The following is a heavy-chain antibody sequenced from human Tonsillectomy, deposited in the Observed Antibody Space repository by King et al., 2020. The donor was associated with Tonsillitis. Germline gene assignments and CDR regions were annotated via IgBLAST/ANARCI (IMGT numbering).Heavy chain of an antibody. CDR1: GGSISSSSYY. CDR2: IYYSGST. V-gene: IGHV4-39*01. CDR3: ASHFEIYEAPGEDDAFDI. Sequence: QLQESGPGLVKPSETLSLTCTVSGGSISSSSYYWGWIRQPPGKGLEWIGSIYYSGSTYYNPSLKSRVTISVDTSKNQFSLKLSSVTAADTAVYYCASHFEIYEAPGEDDAFDIWGQGTMVTVSS. J-gene: IGHJ3*02. D-gene: IGHD3-10*01.